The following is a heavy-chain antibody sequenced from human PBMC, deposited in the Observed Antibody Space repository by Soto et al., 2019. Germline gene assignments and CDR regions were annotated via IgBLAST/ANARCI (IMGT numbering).Heavy chain of an antibody. CDR2: ISGSGGST. CDR3: AKDSGTFGGVIVPKIFDY. J-gene: IGHJ4*02. CDR1: GFTFSSYA. Sequence: PGGSLRLSCAASGFTFSSYAMSWVRQAPGKGLEWVSAISGSGGSTYYADSVKGRFTISRDNSKNTLYLQMNSLRAEDTAVYYCAKDSGTFGGVIVPKIFDYWGQGTLVTVSS. D-gene: IGHD3-16*02. V-gene: IGHV3-23*01.